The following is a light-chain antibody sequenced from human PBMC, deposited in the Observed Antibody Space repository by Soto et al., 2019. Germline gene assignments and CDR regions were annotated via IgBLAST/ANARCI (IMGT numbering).Light chain of an antibody. Sequence: EIVLTQSPGTLSLSPGERATLSCRASQSVSSNYLAWYQQKPGQAPRPLIYGASSRATGIPDSFSGSGSGTDFSLTISRLEPEDFAVYYCQQYGRSSFTIGQGTRLDSK. CDR1: QSVSSNY. CDR2: GAS. J-gene: IGKJ5*01. CDR3: QQYGRSSFT. V-gene: IGKV3-20*01.